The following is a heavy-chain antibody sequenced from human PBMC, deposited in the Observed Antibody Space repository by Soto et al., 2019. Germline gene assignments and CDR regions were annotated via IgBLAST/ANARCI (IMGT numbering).Heavy chain of an antibody. D-gene: IGHD5-18*01. CDR3: ARVGYSYGYLRLDD. Sequence: QVQLQESGPGLVKPSQTLSLTCTVSGGSLRRRGYYWSWIRQHPGKGLEWIGYIYYRGSTYNNPSLKIRVTISVDTSKNQFSLKLSSVTAADTAVYYCARVGYSYGYLRLDDWGQGTLVTVSS. J-gene: IGHJ4*02. V-gene: IGHV4-31*03. CDR2: IYYRGST. CDR1: GGSLRRRGYY.